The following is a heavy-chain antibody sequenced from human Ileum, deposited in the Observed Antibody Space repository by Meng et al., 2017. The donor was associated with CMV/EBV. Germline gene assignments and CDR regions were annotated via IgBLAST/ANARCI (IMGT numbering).Heavy chain of an antibody. J-gene: IGHJ4*02. V-gene: IGHV4-4*02. CDR3: ARAGNHRVGDY. CDR1: GDSVSSINW. D-gene: IGHD1-14*01. CDR2: IHHTGST. Sequence: TCAVSGDSVSSINWWSWVRQPPGKGLEWIGEIHHTGSTSYNPSLKSRVTLSVDKSKNQFSLKISSVTAADTAVYYCARAGNHRVGDYWGQGTLVTVSS.